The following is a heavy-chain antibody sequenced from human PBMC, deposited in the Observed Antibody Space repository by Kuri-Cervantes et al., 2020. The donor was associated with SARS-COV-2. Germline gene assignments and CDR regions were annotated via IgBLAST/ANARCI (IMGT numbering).Heavy chain of an antibody. V-gene: IGHV3-23*01. J-gene: IGHJ4*02. CDR2: ISGSGGST. D-gene: IGHD1-26*01. CDR3: AKSGVGATSGGTFDY. Sequence: GESLKISCAASGFTFSSYAMSWVRQAPGKGLEWVSAISGSGGSTYYADSVKGRFTLSRDNAKNMLFLQMNSLRAEDTAVYYCAKSGVGATSGGTFDYWGQGTLVTVSS. CDR1: GFTFSSYA.